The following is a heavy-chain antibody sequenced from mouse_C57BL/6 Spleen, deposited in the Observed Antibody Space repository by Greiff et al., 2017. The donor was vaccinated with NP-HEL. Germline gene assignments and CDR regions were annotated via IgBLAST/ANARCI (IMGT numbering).Heavy chain of an antibody. Sequence: QVQLQQPGAELVKPGASVKMSCKASGYTFASYWITWVKQRPGQGLEWIGDIYPGSGSTNYNEKFKSKATLTVDTSSSTAYMQLSSLTSEDSAVYYCARFRYYGSSYYWYFDVWGTGTTVTVSS. D-gene: IGHD1-1*01. CDR1: GYTFASYW. CDR2: IYPGSGST. V-gene: IGHV1-55*01. CDR3: ARFRYYGSSYYWYFDV. J-gene: IGHJ1*03.